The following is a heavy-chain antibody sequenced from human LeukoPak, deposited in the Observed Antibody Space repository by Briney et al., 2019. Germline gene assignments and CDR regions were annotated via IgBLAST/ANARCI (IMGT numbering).Heavy chain of an antibody. CDR1: GGSISSGSYY. V-gene: IGHV4-61*02. Sequence: PSQTLSLTCTVSGGSISSGSYYWSWIRQPAGKGLEWIGRIYTSGSTNYNPSLKSRVTTSVDTSKNQFSLKLSSVTAADTAVYYCARESRGSYDIVWNDYFDYWGQGTLVTVSS. J-gene: IGHJ4*02. CDR2: IYTSGST. D-gene: IGHD1-26*01. CDR3: ARESRGSYDIVWNDYFDY.